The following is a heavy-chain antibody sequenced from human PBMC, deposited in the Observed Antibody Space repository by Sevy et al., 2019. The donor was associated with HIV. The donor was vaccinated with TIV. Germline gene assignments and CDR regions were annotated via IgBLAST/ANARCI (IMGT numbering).Heavy chain of an antibody. CDR1: GFTFSPYW. Sequence: GESLKISCAASGFTFSPYWMTWVRQAPGKGLEWVANIRPDGSDKYYVDSVKGRFTISRDNAKNSLYLQMNGLRADDTAMYYCARGVGLDCWGQGALVTVSS. CDR3: ARGVGLDC. J-gene: IGHJ4*02. D-gene: IGHD1-26*01. V-gene: IGHV3-7*01. CDR2: IRPDGSDK.